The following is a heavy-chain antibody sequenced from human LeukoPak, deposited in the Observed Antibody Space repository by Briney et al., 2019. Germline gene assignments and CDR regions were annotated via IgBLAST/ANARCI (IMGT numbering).Heavy chain of an antibody. CDR2: INPNSGGT. CDR1: GYTFTGYY. J-gene: IGHJ5*02. Sequence: ASVKVSCKASGYTFTGYYMHWVRQAPGQGLEWMGWINPNSGGTNYAQKFQGRVTMTRDTSISTAYMELSSLRSEDTAVYYCANSYDSSGYYYENWFDPWGQGTLVTVSS. CDR3: ANSYDSSGYYYENWFDP. D-gene: IGHD3-22*01. V-gene: IGHV1-2*02.